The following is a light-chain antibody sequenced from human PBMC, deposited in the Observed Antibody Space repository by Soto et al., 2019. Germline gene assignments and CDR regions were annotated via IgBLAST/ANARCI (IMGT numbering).Light chain of an antibody. CDR1: SSNIGNNY. CDR2: DNN. J-gene: IGLJ3*02. V-gene: IGLV1-51*01. Sequence: QSVLTQPPSVSAAPGQKVTISCSGSSSNIGNNYVSWYQQLPGTAPKLLIYDNNRRPSGIPDRFSGSKSGTSATLDITGLQTGDEADYFCGTWDSNLSTGGMFGGGTKLTVL. CDR3: GTWDSNLSTGGM.